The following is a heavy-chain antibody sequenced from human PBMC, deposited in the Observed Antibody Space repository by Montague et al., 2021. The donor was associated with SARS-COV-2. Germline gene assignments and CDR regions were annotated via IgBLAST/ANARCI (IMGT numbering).Heavy chain of an antibody. CDR3: ARVDSLVSSDY. CDR2: IYYSGST. J-gene: IGHJ4*02. D-gene: IGHD2-2*03. V-gene: IGHV4-59*01. Sequence: SETLSLTCTVSGGSISSYYWSWIRQPPGKGLEWIGYIYYSGSTNYNPSLKSRVTISVDTSKNQFSLKLSSVTAADTAVYYCARVDSLVSSDYWGQGTLVTVSS. CDR1: GGSISSYY.